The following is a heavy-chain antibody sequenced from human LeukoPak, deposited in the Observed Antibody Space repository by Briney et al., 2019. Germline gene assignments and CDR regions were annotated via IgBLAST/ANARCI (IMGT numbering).Heavy chain of an antibody. J-gene: IGHJ4*02. CDR2: ISWNSGSI. V-gene: IGHV3-9*01. CDR3: AKDRSAAGTYQLFDY. D-gene: IGHD6-13*01. Sequence: GGSLRLSCAASGFTFDDYAMHWVRQAPGKGLEWVSGISWNSGSIGYADSVKGRFTISRDNAKNSLYLQMNSLRAEDTALYYCAKDRSAAGTYQLFDYWGQGTLVTVSS. CDR1: GFTFDDYA.